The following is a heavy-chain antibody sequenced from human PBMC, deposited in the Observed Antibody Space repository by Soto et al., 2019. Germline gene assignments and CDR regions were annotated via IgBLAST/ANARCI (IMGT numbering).Heavy chain of an antibody. D-gene: IGHD2-21*02. CDR2: ISYDGSNK. CDR1: GFTFSSYG. CDR3: AKDSRIVVVTAPYDY. Sequence: QVQLVESGGGVVQPGRSLRLSCAASGFTFSSYGMHWVRQAPGKGLEWVVDISYDGSNKHYADSVKGRFTISRGNSKNTLYLQMNSLRAEDTAVYYCAKDSRIVVVTAPYDYWGQGTLVTVSS. V-gene: IGHV3-30*18. J-gene: IGHJ4*02.